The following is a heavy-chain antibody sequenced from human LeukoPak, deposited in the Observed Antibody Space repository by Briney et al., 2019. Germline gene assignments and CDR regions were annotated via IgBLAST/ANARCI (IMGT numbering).Heavy chain of an antibody. CDR1: GFTVSRNY. CDR3: ARGGDLYYYYYYGMDV. V-gene: IGHV3-53*05. Sequence: QSGGSLRLSCAASGFTVSRNYMHWVRQAPGKGLEWVSIIYSGGGTSYADSVKGRFIISRDNSKNTLYLQMNSLRAEDTAVYYCARGGDLYYYYYYGMDVWGQGTTVTVSS. CDR2: IYSGGGT. J-gene: IGHJ6*02. D-gene: IGHD4-17*01.